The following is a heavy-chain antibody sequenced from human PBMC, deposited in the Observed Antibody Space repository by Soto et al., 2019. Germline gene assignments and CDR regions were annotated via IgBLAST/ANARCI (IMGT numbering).Heavy chain of an antibody. CDR1: GYTFTTYY. CDR3: ARGGMITFGGAYFDY. CDR2: INLSGDST. D-gene: IGHD3-16*01. Sequence: QVQLVQSGAEVKKPGASVKVSCKASGYTFTTYYMHWVRQAPGQGLEWMGIINLSGDSTSYAQKFQGRVTMTGDTSTSTVYMELSSLRSEDTAAYYCARGGMITFGGAYFDYWGQGTLVTVSS. J-gene: IGHJ4*02. V-gene: IGHV1-46*01.